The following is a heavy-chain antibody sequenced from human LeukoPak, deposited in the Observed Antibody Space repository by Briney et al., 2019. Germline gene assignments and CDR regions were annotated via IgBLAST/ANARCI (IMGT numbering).Heavy chain of an antibody. D-gene: IGHD3-22*01. CDR1: GFSFSSYA. Sequence: GGSLRLSCAASGFSFSSYAMSWVRQAPGKGLEWVSSISSSSSYIYYADSVKGRFTISRDNAKNSLYLQMNSLRAEDTAVYYCARGLDYDSRSEIWGQGTMVTVSS. CDR3: ARGLDYDSRSEI. V-gene: IGHV3-21*01. J-gene: IGHJ3*02. CDR2: ISSSSSYI.